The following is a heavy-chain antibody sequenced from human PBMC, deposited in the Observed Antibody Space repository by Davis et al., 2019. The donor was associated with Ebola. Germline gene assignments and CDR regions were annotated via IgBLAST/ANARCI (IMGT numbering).Heavy chain of an antibody. CDR2: ISGSGGTT. Sequence: GESLKISCADSVITFSSYAMTWVRQAPGKGLEWVSAISGSGGTTYYAGSVKGRFTVSRDNSKKTMYLQMTSLRAEDTALYYCAKDLYGDYDLDYWGQGTLVTVSS. CDR1: VITFSSYA. D-gene: IGHD2-21*02. V-gene: IGHV3-23*01. J-gene: IGHJ4*02. CDR3: AKDLYGDYDLDY.